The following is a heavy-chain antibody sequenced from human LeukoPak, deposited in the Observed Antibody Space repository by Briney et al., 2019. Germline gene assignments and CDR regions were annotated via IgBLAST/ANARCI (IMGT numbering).Heavy chain of an antibody. V-gene: IGHV3-53*01. CDR2: IYSDGTT. CDR3: AREVLIVLEPAANTIDY. D-gene: IGHD2-2*01. CDR1: GFTVSSNC. J-gene: IGHJ4*02. Sequence: PGGSLRLSCAASGFTVSSNCMSWVRQAPGKGLEWVSVIYSDGTTNYADSVKARFTISRDNSKNTLYLEMNSLRAEDTAVYFCAREVLIVLEPAANTIDYWGQGTRVTVSS.